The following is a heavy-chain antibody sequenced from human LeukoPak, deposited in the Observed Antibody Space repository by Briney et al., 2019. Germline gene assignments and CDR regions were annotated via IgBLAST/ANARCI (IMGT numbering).Heavy chain of an antibody. CDR2: ISGSGGAT. J-gene: IGHJ4*02. D-gene: IGHD6-13*01. V-gene: IGHV3-23*01. CDR1: GFTFNNYA. Sequence: GGSLRLSCAASGFTFNNYAMSWVRQAPGKGLEWVSGISGSGGATYYADSVKGRFTISGDNSKNTLYLQMNGLRAEDTAVYYCAKMIGRPAAGTPFDYWGQGTLVTVSS. CDR3: AKMIGRPAAGTPFDY.